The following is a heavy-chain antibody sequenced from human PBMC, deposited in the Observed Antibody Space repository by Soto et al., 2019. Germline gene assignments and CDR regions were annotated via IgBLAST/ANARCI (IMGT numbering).Heavy chain of an antibody. CDR2: ISGNGSAT. D-gene: IGHD3-22*01. J-gene: IGHJ3*02. V-gene: IGHV3-23*01. CDR3: AKDLAPTYKYDSRDAFDI. CDR1: GSMFNNYV. Sequence: PGGSLRLSCEDSGSMFNNYVKNWVRQAPGKGLEGVSSISGNGSATYYTDSVKGRFTIYRDSSEKTLCLQMISLGADDTAVYYCAKDLAPTYKYDSRDAFDIWGQGTMVTVSS.